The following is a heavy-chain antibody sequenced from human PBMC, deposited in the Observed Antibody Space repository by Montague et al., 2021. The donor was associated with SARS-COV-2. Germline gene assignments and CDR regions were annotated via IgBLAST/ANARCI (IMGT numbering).Heavy chain of an antibody. CDR3: ARHSVSEDGTFFRSYFDP. V-gene: IGHV4-59*08. CDR1: GGPVRDYY. D-gene: IGHD1-1*01. CDR2: IFYNGYT. Sequence: SETLSLTCTVSGGPVRDYYWNWIRQTPGKGLEWIGYIFYNGYTNYNPSLESRVTLSVDTPGNQFFLSLRSVTASDTATYFCARHSVSEDGTFFRSYFDPWGQGAQVIVSS. J-gene: IGHJ5*02.